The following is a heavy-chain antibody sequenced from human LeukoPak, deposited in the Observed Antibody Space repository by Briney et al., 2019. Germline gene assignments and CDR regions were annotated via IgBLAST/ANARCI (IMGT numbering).Heavy chain of an antibody. Sequence: GGSLRLFCAASGFTFSDYYMSWIRQAPGKGLEWVSYISSSGSTIYYADSVKGRFTISRDNAKNSLYLQMNSLRAEDTAVYYCATPYYYGSGSYPNPDYWGQGTLVTVSS. D-gene: IGHD3-10*01. CDR2: ISSSGSTI. J-gene: IGHJ4*02. V-gene: IGHV3-11*01. CDR3: ATPYYYGSGSYPNPDY. CDR1: GFTFSDYY.